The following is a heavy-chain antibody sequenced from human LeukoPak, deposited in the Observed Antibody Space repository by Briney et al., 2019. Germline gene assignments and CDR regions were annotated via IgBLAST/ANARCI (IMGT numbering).Heavy chain of an antibody. J-gene: IGHJ6*02. Sequence: GGSLRLSCAASGFTFSSYAMHWVRQAPGKGLEWVAVISYDGSNKYYADSVKGRFTISRDNSKNTLYLQMNSLRAEDTAVYYYARVRGSKELPHYGMDVWGQGTTVTVSS. CDR3: ARVRGSKELPHYGMDV. CDR2: ISYDGSNK. D-gene: IGHD2-15*01. V-gene: IGHV3-30-3*01. CDR1: GFTFSSYA.